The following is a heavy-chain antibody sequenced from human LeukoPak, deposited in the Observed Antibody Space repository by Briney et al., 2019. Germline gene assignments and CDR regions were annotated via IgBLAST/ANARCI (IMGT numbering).Heavy chain of an antibody. CDR1: GFAFSSNA. J-gene: IGHJ4*02. V-gene: IGHV3-30*03. D-gene: IGHD6-19*01. CDR2: IAYDGSNE. CDR3: ARDLVYSSGWYAGELDH. Sequence: GSLRLSCSASGFAFSSNAMHWVRPAPGRGVEWLAVIAYDGSNEDHADSVRGRFTISRDNSKNTLFLQMNSLRPEDTAIYYCARDLVYSSGWYAGELDHWGLGTLVIVSS.